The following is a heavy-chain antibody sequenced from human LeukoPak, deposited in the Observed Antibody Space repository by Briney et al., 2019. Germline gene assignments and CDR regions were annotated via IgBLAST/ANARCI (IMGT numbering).Heavy chain of an antibody. D-gene: IGHD3-22*01. CDR3: ARVTYYYDSSGYFDY. V-gene: IGHV1-2*02. CDR2: INPNSGGT. CDR1: GYTFTGYY. Sequence: GASVTVSCKASGYTFTGYYMHWVRQAPGQGLEWMGWINPNSGGTNYAQKFQGRVTMTRDTSISTAYMELSRLRSDDTAVYYCARVTYYYDSSGYFDYWGQGTLVTVSS. J-gene: IGHJ4*02.